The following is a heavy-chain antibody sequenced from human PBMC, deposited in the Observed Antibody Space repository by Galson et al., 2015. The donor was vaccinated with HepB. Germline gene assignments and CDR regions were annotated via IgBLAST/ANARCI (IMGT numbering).Heavy chain of an antibody. CDR1: GSIVSGNY. V-gene: IGHV3-53*01. Sequence: SLRLSCAASGSIVSGNYMTWVRQAPGKGLEWVSAIYTGGRTYYTDSVEGRFTISRDNSKNTLYLQMNSLRAEDTAVYYCAREKAGRGYGYYGMDVWGQGTTVTVSS. J-gene: IGHJ6*02. CDR2: IYTGGRT. D-gene: IGHD5-12*01. CDR3: AREKAGRGYGYYGMDV.